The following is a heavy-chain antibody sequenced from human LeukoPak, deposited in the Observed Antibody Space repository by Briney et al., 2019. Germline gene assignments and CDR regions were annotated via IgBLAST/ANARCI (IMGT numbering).Heavy chain of an antibody. J-gene: IGHJ4*02. V-gene: IGHV4-38-2*02. D-gene: IGHD3-22*01. Sequence: SETLSLTCTVSGGSIGTYYWGWIRQPPGKGLEWIGHMYHSGSTHYNPSLKSRVTISVDTSKNQFSLKMSSVTAADTAVYYCARVFYDTSGYYYRGLSYFDYWGQGTLVTVSS. CDR1: GGSIGTYY. CDR2: MYHSGST. CDR3: ARVFYDTSGYYYRGLSYFDY.